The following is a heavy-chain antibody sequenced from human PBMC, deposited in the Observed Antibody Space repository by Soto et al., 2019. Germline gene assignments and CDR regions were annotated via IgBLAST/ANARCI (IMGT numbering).Heavy chain of an antibody. V-gene: IGHV3-48*01. CDR2: ISSSSSTI. Sequence: GGSLRLSCAAYGFTFSSYSMNWVRQAPGKGLEWVSYISSSSSTIYYADSVKGRFTISRDNSKNTLYLQMNSLRAEDTALYYCAKDRSSGTPDAFDIWGQGTMVTVSS. CDR3: AKDRSSGTPDAFDI. J-gene: IGHJ3*02. CDR1: GFTFSSYS. D-gene: IGHD6-6*01.